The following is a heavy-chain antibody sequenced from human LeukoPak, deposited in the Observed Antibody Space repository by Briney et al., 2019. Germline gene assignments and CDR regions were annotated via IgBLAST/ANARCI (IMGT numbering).Heavy chain of an antibody. CDR3: ARECSSTSWSLAGYEG. J-gene: IGHJ4*02. D-gene: IGHD2-2*01. CDR1: GYTFTSYG. V-gene: IGHV1-18*01. Sequence: EASVKVSFKASGYTFTSYGISWVRQAPGQGLEWMGWISAYNGNTNYAQKLQGRVTMTTDTSTSTAYMDLRSLRSDDTAVDYCARECSSTSWSLAGYEGWGQGSLVSVCS. CDR2: ISAYNGNT.